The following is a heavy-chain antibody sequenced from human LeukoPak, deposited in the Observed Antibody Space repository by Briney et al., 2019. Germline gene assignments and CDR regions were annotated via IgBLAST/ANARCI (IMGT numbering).Heavy chain of an antibody. V-gene: IGHV3-48*03. J-gene: IGHJ4*02. CDR2: ISSSGSTI. CDR1: GFSFSSYE. D-gene: IGHD3-22*01. Sequence: PGGSLRLSCAASGFSFSSYEMNWVRQAPGKGLEWVSYISSSGSTIYYADSVKGRFTISRDNPKNSLYLQMNSLRAEDTAVYYCARDVYYYDSSGYSQSLRFDYWGQGTLVTVSS. CDR3: ARDVYYYDSSGYSQSLRFDY.